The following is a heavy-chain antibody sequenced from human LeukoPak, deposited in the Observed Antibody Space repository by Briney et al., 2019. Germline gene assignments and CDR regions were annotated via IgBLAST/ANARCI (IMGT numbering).Heavy chain of an antibody. J-gene: IGHJ4*02. CDR3: ARDYKYAFDN. V-gene: IGHV3-11*06. CDR1: GFACSYYW. Sequence: GGSLRLSCAASGFACSYYWMSWVRQAPGKGLEWISYIRIDSGNTNYADSVKGRFTISGDKAKNSLYLQMNSLRVEDTAVYYCARDYKYAFDNWGQGTLVTVSS. CDR2: IRIDSGNT. D-gene: IGHD5-24*01.